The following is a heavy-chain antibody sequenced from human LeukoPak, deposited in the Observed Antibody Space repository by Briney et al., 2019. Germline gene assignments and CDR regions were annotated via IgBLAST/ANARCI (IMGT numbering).Heavy chain of an antibody. D-gene: IGHD3-3*01. CDR3: AIGLRFFDY. CDR1: GFTFSSYG. J-gene: IGHJ4*02. CDR2: IRYDGSNK. V-gene: IGHV3-30*02. Sequence: GGSLRLSCAASGFTFSSYGMHWVRQAPDKGLEWVAFIRYDGSNKYYADSVKGRFTISRDNSKNTLYLQMNSLRAEDTAVYDCAIGLRFFDYWGQRTLVTVSS.